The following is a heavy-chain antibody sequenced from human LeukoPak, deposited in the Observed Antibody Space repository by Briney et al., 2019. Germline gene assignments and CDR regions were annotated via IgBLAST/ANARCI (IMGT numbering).Heavy chain of an antibody. D-gene: IGHD4-17*01. V-gene: IGHV3-48*03. J-gene: IGHJ4*02. CDR3: ARVASTAWDY. CDR1: GFTFSNYE. Sequence: GSLRLSCEASGFTFSNYEMNWVRQAPGKGVEWVSYISRSGSTVYYADSVKGRFTISRDNAKNSLYLQMNSLRAEDTAVYYCARVASTAWDYWGQGTLVTVSS. CDR2: ISRSGSTV.